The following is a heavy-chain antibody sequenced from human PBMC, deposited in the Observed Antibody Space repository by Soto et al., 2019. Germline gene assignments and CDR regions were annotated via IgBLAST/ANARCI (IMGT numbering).Heavy chain of an antibody. J-gene: IGHJ6*03. CDR2: ISWNSGSI. CDR3: AKGLRLDYYYYYYMDV. Sequence: EVQLVESGGGLVQPGRSLRLSCAASGFTFDDYAMHWVRQAPGKGLEWVSGISWNSGSIGYADSVKGRFTISRDNAKNSLYLQMNSLRAEDTALYYCAKGLRLDYYYYYYMDVWGKGTTVTVSS. D-gene: IGHD4-17*01. V-gene: IGHV3-9*01. CDR1: GFTFDDYA.